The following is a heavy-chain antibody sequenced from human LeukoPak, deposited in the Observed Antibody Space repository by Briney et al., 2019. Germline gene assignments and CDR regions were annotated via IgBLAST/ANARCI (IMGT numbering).Heavy chain of an antibody. J-gene: IGHJ6*02. CDR1: GGSFSGYY. CDR3: ASSTYGPDYYYYYGMDV. V-gene: IGHV4-34*01. CDR2: INHSGST. Sequence: SETLSLTCAVYGGSFSGYYWSWIRQPPGKGLEWIGEINHSGSTNYNPSLKSRVTISVDTSKNQFSQKLSSVTAADTAVYYCASSTYGPDYYYYYGMDVWGQGTTVTVSS. D-gene: IGHD3-16*01.